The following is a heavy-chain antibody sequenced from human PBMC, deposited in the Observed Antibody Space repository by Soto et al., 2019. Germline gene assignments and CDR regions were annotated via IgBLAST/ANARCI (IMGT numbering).Heavy chain of an antibody. D-gene: IGHD1-1*01. Sequence: SETLSLTCTVSGGSISSSSYYWGWIRQPPGKGLEWIGSIYYSGSTYYNPSLKSRVTISVDTSKNQFSLKLSSVTAADTAVYYCARQKVSDNWNDASHYYYGMDFWGQGTTVNVSS. V-gene: IGHV4-39*01. CDR3: ARQKVSDNWNDASHYYYGMDF. CDR2: IYYSGST. CDR1: GGSISSSSYY. J-gene: IGHJ6*02.